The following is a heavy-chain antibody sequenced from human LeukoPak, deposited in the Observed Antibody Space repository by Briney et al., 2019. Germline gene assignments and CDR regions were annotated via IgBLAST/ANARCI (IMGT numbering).Heavy chain of an antibody. CDR2: INPNSGGT. J-gene: IGHJ3*02. CDR1: GYTFTGYY. D-gene: IGHD2-8*01. CDR3: ARVNHIVLMVYPSYRDAFDI. Sequence: GASVKVSCKASGYTFTGYYMHWVRQAPGQGLEWMGWINPNSGGTNYAQKFQGRVTMTRDTSISTAYMELSRLRSDDTAVYYCARVNHIVLMVYPSYRDAFDIWGQGTMVTVSS. V-gene: IGHV1-2*02.